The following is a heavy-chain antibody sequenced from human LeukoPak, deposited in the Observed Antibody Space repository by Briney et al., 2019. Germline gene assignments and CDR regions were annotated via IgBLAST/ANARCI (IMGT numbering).Heavy chain of an antibody. CDR2: ISGSGGST. CDR3: AKDQEGYSSGWPLDY. J-gene: IGHJ4*02. Sequence: GGSLRLSCAASGFTFSSYAMSWVRQAPGKGLEWVSAISGSGGSTYYADSVKGRFTISRDDSKNTLYLQMNSLRAEDTAVYYCAKDQEGYSSGWPLDYWGQGTLVTVSS. CDR1: GFTFSSYA. D-gene: IGHD6-19*01. V-gene: IGHV3-23*01.